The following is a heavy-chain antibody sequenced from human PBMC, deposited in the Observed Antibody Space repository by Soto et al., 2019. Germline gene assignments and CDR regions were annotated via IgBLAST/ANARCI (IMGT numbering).Heavy chain of an antibody. CDR2: ISRTGDSA. CDR1: GFSFSDYA. Sequence: EVHLLESGGALVQPGGSLTLSCAASGFSFSDYAMSWVRQAPGKGLEWVSSISRTGDSAYYADSVKGRFAISRDRSKTRLSLQMSSLRVEDTAVYYCAKGPGGSGYYHNWFDTWVLRSL. V-gene: IGHV3-23*01. J-gene: IGHJ5*02. CDR3: AKGPGGSGYYHNWFDT. D-gene: IGHD3-22*01.